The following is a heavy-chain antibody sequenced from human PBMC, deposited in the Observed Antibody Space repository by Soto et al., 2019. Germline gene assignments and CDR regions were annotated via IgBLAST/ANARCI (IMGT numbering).Heavy chain of an antibody. J-gene: IGHJ5*02. Sequence: QVQLVQSGAEVKTPGASVKLSFKPSEFILTNHLIYWGRQAPGQILEWMGWINAGSGNTKYSQNFQGRVTITRDKSASTAYMELRSLTSEDTAVYYCARGYIYGRNWFDPWGQGTLVTVSS. V-gene: IGHV1-3*01. CDR3: ARGYIYGRNWFDP. CDR2: INAGSGNT. D-gene: IGHD5-18*01. CDR1: EFILTNHL.